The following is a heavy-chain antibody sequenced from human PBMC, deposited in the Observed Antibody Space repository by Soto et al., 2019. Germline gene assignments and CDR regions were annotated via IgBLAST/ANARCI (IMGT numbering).Heavy chain of an antibody. CDR2: ISWNSGSI. CDR3: AKDTRSGLYSYDSSGTGP. CDR1: GFTLDDYA. Sequence: GGSRRLSCAASGFTLDDYAMHWVRQAPGKGLEWVSGISWNSGSIGYADSVKGRFTISRDNAKNSLYLQMNSLRAEDTALYYCAKDTRSGLYSYDSSGTGPWGQAILVSVSS. V-gene: IGHV3-9*01. D-gene: IGHD3-22*01. J-gene: IGHJ4*02.